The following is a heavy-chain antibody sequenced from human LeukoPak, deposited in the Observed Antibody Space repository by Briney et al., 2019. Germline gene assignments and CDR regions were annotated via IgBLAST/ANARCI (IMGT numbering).Heavy chain of an antibody. J-gene: IGHJ4*02. Sequence: SETLSLTCTVSGGSLSYYYWSWIRQPPGKGLEWIGYIYYSGSNNYNPSLKSRVTISVDTSKNQFSLRLSSVTAADTAVYYCARRDSSGYYAYWGQGTLVIVSS. CDR3: ARRDSSGYYAY. V-gene: IGHV4-59*08. CDR2: IYYSGSN. CDR1: GGSLSYYY. D-gene: IGHD3-22*01.